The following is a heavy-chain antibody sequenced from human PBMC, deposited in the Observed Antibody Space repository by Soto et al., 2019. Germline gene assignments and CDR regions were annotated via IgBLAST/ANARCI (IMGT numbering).Heavy chain of an antibody. J-gene: IGHJ4*02. D-gene: IGHD2-15*01. CDR3: TTGYYYFDY. CDR2: IKSKTDGGTT. Sequence: SVSNAWMTWVRQAPGKGLEWVGRIKSKTDGGTTDYAAPVKGRFTISRDDSKNTLYLQMNSLKTEDTAVYYCTTGYYYFDYWGQGTLVTVSS. CDR1: SVSNAW. V-gene: IGHV3-15*07.